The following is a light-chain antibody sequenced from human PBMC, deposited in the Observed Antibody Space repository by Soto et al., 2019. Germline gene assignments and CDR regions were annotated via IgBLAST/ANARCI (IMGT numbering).Light chain of an antibody. J-gene: IGKJ1*01. Sequence: EIVMTQSPATLSVSPGERATLSCRASQSVSSNLAWYQQKSGQAPRLLIYGASTRATGIPVRFSGSGSGTESTLTISSLQSEDLAIYYCQQYYNWPSWTFGQGTKVEIK. CDR1: QSVSSN. V-gene: IGKV3-15*01. CDR2: GAS. CDR3: QQYYNWPSWT.